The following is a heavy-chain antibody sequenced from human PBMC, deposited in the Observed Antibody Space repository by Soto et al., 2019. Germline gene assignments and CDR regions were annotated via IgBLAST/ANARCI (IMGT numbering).Heavy chain of an antibody. Sequence: ASVKVSCKASGYTFTSYGISWVRQAPGQGLEWMGWISAYNGNTNYAQKLQGRVTMTTDTSTSTAYMELRSLRSDDTAVYYCARDRGGYCSSTSCYPYYYYMDVWGKGTTVTVSS. J-gene: IGHJ6*03. CDR2: ISAYNGNT. CDR3: ARDRGGYCSSTSCYPYYYYMDV. D-gene: IGHD2-2*01. CDR1: GYTFTSYG. V-gene: IGHV1-18*01.